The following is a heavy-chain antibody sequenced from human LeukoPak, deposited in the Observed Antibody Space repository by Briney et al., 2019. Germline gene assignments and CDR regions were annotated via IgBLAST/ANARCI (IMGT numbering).Heavy chain of an antibody. Sequence: ASVKVSCKASGYTFTSFDINWVRQATGQGLEWMGWMNYNSGNTGYAQKFQGRVIMTRNISKSTAYMELSSLRSEDSAVYYCARVKYNWNDIFENWFDPWGQGTLVTVSS. D-gene: IGHD1-1*01. CDR3: ARVKYNWNDIFENWFDP. J-gene: IGHJ5*02. CDR2: MNYNSGNT. CDR1: GYTFTSFD. V-gene: IGHV1-8*01.